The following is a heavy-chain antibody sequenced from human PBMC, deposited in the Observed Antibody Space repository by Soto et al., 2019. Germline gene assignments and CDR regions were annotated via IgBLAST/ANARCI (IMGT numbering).Heavy chain of an antibody. CDR3: ARGGIAAAAPPDY. J-gene: IGHJ4*02. D-gene: IGHD6-13*01. CDR2: IYYSGST. V-gene: IGHV4-31*03. CDR1: GGSISSGGYY. Sequence: QVQLQESGPGLVKPSQTLSLTCTVSGGSISSGGYYWSWIRQHPGKGLEWIGYIYYSGSTYYNPSLKSRVTISVDTSKNLFSLKVSSVTSADTAVYYCARGGIAAAAPPDYWGQGTLVTVSS.